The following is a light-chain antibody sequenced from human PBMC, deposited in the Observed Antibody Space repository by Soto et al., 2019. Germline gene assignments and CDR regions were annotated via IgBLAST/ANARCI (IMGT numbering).Light chain of an antibody. CDR1: SSNIGAGYD. CDR3: AAWDDSLSGYVVSGYVV. V-gene: IGLV1-40*01. J-gene: IGLJ2*01. Sequence: QSVLTQPPSVSGAPGQRVTISCTGRSSNIGAGYDVHWYQQLPGTAPKLLIYGNSNRPSGVPDRFSGSKSGTSAALAITGLQAEDEADYHCAAWDDSLSGYVVSGYVVFGGGTKLTVL. CDR2: GNS.